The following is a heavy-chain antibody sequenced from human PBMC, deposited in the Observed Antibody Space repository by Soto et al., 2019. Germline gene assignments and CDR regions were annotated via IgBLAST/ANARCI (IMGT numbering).Heavy chain of an antibody. CDR1: GFTFSSYG. D-gene: IGHD6-19*01. Sequence: QVPLVESGGGVVQPGRSLRLSCAASGFTFSSYGMHWVRQAPGKGLEWVAVISYDGSNKYYADSVKGRFTISRDNSKNTLYLQMNSLRAEDTAVYYCVLTVAHTWNDAFYVWGQGTMVTVSS. V-gene: IGHV3-30*03. CDR3: VLTVAHTWNDAFYV. CDR2: ISYDGSNK. J-gene: IGHJ3*01.